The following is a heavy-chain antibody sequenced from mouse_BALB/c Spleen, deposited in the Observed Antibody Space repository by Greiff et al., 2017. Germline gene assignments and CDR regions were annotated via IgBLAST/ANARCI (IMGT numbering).Heavy chain of an antibody. CDR1: GYTFTSYY. CDR2: INPSNGGT. J-gene: IGHJ1*01. V-gene: IGHV1S81*02. CDR3: ERGGYDGYFDV. D-gene: IGHD2-2*01. Sequence: QVQLKQPGAELVKPGASVKLSCKASGYTFTSYYMYWVKQRPGQGLEWIGGINPSNGGTNFNEKFKSKATLTDDKSSSTAYMQLSSLTSEDSAFYYCERGGYDGYFDVWGAGTTVTVSA.